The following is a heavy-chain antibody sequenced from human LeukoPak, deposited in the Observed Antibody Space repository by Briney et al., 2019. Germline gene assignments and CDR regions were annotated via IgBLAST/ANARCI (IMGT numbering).Heavy chain of an antibody. J-gene: IGHJ5*02. V-gene: IGHV3-7*01. CDR1: GFTFSSYW. D-gene: IGHD2-8*01. CDR2: IKQDGSEK. Sequence: GGSLRLSCAASGFTFSSYWMSWVRQAPGKGLEWVANIKQDGSEKYYVDSVKGRFTISRDNAKNSLYLQMNSLRAEDTAVYYCARDVMVYAIRFSLNWFDPWGQGTLVTVSS. CDR3: ARDVMVYAIRFSLNWFDP.